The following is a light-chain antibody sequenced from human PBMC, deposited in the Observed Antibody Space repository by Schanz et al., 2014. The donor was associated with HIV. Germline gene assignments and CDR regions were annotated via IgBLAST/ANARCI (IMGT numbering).Light chain of an antibody. J-gene: IGKJ1*01. CDR3: QQYGSSPPWT. CDR1: QRVSSN. Sequence: EIVMTQSPVTLSVSPGEGATLSCRASQRVSSNLAWFQQKPGQAPRLLIYGASTRANDIAARFSGSGSETEFTLTISRLEPEDFAVYYCQQYGSSPPWTFGQGTKVEIK. CDR2: GAS. V-gene: IGKV3-15*01.